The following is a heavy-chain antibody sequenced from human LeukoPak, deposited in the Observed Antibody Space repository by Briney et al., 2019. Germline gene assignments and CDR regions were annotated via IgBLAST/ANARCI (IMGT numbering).Heavy chain of an antibody. V-gene: IGHV3-64*04. CDR1: GFTFSNYA. CDR2: ISSNGGST. D-gene: IGHD1-14*01. J-gene: IGHJ4*02. Sequence: PGRSLRLSCAASGFTFSNYAMHWVRQAPGKGLEYVSAISSNGGSTYYADSVKGRFTISRDNSKNMLYLQMSSLRAEDTAVYYCAIITALVWGQGTLVTVSS. CDR3: AIITALV.